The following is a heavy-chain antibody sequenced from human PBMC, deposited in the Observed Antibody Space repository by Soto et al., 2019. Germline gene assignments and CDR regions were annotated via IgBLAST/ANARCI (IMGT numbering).Heavy chain of an antibody. D-gene: IGHD2-8*01. CDR2: IIPIFGTA. Sequence: QVQLVQSGAEVKKPGSSVKVSCKASGGTFSSYAISWVRQAPGQGLEWMGGIIPIFGTANYAQKFQGRVTITADGPTSTAHLQVHSLRSEDTAVNCCARRVSPSNWFAPWGQGSLVTVSS. V-gene: IGHV1-69*12. J-gene: IGHJ5*02. CDR3: ARRVSPSNWFAP. CDR1: GGTFSSYA.